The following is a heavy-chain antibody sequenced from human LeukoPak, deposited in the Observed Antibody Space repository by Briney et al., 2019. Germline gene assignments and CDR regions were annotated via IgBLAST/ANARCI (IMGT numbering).Heavy chain of an antibody. Sequence: GGSLRLSCAASGFTFSSYWMHWVRQAPGKGLEWVAVVSYDGSNKYYADSVRGRLTISRDNSKNTLYLQMNSLRAEDTAVYYCAKGGLLYSSSWRNFDYWGQGTLVTVSS. CDR2: VSYDGSNK. D-gene: IGHD6-13*01. J-gene: IGHJ4*02. CDR1: GFTFSSYW. V-gene: IGHV3-30*18. CDR3: AKGGLLYSSSWRNFDY.